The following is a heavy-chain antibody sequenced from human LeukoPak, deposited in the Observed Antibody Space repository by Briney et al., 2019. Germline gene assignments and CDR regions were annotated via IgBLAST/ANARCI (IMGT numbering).Heavy chain of an antibody. CDR3: TTDGDSSLGFGELLAMDV. V-gene: IGHV3-15*01. CDR1: GLTFSNAW. J-gene: IGHJ6*02. Sequence: PGGSLRLSCAASGLTFSNAWMSWVRQAPGKGLEWVCRIKSKTDGGTTDYAAPVKGRFTISRDDSKNTLYLQMNSLKTEDTAVYYCTTDGDSSLGFGELLAMDVWGQGTTVTVSS. CDR2: IKSKTDGGTT. D-gene: IGHD3-10*01.